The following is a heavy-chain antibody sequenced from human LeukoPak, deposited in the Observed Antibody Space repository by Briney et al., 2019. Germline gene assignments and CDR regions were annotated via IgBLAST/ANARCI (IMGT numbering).Heavy chain of an antibody. V-gene: IGHV4-34*01. CDR2: INHSGST. D-gene: IGHD3-22*01. J-gene: IGHJ4*02. Sequence: PSETLSLTCAVYGGSFSGYYWSWIRQPPGKGLEWIGEINHSGSTNYNPSLKSRITISVDTSKNQFSLKLSSVTAADTAVYYCARGGRYYDSSGYLKSGLDYWGQGTLVTVSS. CDR1: GGSFSGYY. CDR3: ARGGRYYDSSGYLKSGLDY.